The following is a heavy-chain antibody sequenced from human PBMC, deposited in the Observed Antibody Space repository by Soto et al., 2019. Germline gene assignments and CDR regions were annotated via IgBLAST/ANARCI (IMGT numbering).Heavy chain of an antibody. CDR3: AKPPRSWEVISWYFDL. V-gene: IGHV3-23*01. CDR1: GFTFSSYA. CDR2: ISGSGGST. Sequence: EVQLLESGGGLVQPGGSLRLSCAASGFTFSSYAMSWVRQAPGKGLEWVSAISGSGGSTYYTDSVKDRFTISRDNSKNTLYLQMNSLRAEDTAVYYCAKPPRSWEVISWYFDLWGRGTLVTVSS. J-gene: IGHJ2*01. D-gene: IGHD1-26*01.